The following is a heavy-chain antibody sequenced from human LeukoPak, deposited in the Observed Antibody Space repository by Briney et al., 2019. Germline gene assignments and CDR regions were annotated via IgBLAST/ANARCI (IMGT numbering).Heavy chain of an antibody. Sequence: GGSLRLSCAASGFTFTSHGMNWVRQAPGKGLEWVGFIRSKAYGGTTEYAASVKGRFTISRDDSKSIAYLQMNSLKTEDTAVYYCTRGRRATHDYWGQGTLVTVSS. D-gene: IGHD1-26*01. CDR2: IRSKAYGGTT. V-gene: IGHV3-49*04. CDR3: TRGRRATHDY. J-gene: IGHJ4*02. CDR1: GFTFTSHG.